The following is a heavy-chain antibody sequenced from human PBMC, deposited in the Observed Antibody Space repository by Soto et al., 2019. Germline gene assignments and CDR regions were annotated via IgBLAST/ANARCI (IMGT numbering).Heavy chain of an antibody. V-gene: IGHV3-30-3*01. CDR3: ALDTITRPPDSFDY. Sequence: QVQLVESGGDVVQPGTSLRLSCAASGFTFSTNVLHWVRQAPGKGLEWVAVMSPSGAEKYYTDSVKGRFTISRANSKNTLYLEMHPLTSADTAVYYCALDTITRPPDSFDYWGQGTLVTVSS. CDR2: MSPSGAEK. CDR1: GFTFSTNV. D-gene: IGHD2-2*01. J-gene: IGHJ4*02.